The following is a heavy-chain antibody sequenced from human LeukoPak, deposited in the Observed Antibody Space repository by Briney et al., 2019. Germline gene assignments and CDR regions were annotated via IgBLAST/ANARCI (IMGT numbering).Heavy chain of an antibody. CDR1: GYSFTDYY. CDR3: ARDTPLGYNFGFDY. CDR2: INPNSGGT. J-gene: IGHJ4*02. V-gene: IGHV1-2*02. Sequence: ASVKVSCKTSGYSFTDYYMHWVRQAPGQGLEWMGWINPNSGGTSSAQKFQGRVTITADKSTSTAYMELSSLRSEDTAVYYCARDTPLGYNFGFDYWGQGTLVTVSS. D-gene: IGHD5-24*01.